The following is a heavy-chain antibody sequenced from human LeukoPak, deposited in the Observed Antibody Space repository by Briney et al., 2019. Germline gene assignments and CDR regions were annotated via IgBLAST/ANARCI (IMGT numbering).Heavy chain of an antibody. J-gene: IGHJ4*02. CDR2: IYAGDSDT. CDR1: GYKFSDHW. D-gene: IGHD3-22*01. V-gene: IGHV5-51*01. CDR3: ARGPSSGYHKFDF. Sequence: GESLKISCKGSGYKFSDHWIGWVRQMHGKGLEWMGIIYAGDSDTRYSPSFQGQVIISVDRSINTTFLQWSSLQASDTAMYYCARGPSSGYHKFDFWGQGTLVTVSS.